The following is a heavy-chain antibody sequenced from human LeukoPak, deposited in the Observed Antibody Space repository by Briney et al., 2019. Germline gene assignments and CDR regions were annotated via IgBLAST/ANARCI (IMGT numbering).Heavy chain of an antibody. CDR3: AKADCRSVNCYVKDA. D-gene: IGHD2-2*01. Sequence: PGGSLRLSCVASGFTFNNYAMNWVRQAPGKGLEWVSAISDSDGSTKYADSVKGRFTISTDKSKNTLYLQMNSLRAEDTAVYHCAKADCRSVNCYVKDAWGKGTTVTVSS. CDR1: GFTFNNYA. J-gene: IGHJ6*04. CDR2: ISDSDGST. V-gene: IGHV3-23*01.